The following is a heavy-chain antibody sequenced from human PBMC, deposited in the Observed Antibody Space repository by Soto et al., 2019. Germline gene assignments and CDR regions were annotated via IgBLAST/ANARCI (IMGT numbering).Heavy chain of an antibody. Sequence: SETLSLTCAVSGGSISSSNWWSWVRQPPGKGLEWIGEIHHSGSTNYNPSLKSRVTISVDKSKNQFSLKLSSVTAADTAVYYCAGNDYSGYDYYFDYWGQGTLVTVSS. J-gene: IGHJ4*02. V-gene: IGHV4-4*02. CDR3: AGNDYSGYDYYFDY. CDR2: IHHSGST. CDR1: GGSISSSNW. D-gene: IGHD5-12*01.